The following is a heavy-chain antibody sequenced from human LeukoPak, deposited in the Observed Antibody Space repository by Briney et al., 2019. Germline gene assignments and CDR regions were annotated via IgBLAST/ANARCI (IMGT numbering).Heavy chain of an antibody. Sequence: SVKVSCKASGGTFSSYAISWVRQAPGQGLEWMGGIIPIFGTANYAQKFQGRVTITADESTSTAYMELSSLRSEDTAVYYCAREAMYSSSPFSDYYYYYGMDVWGQGTTVTVFS. J-gene: IGHJ6*02. CDR1: GGTFSSYA. V-gene: IGHV1-69*13. CDR2: IIPIFGTA. CDR3: AREAMYSSSPFSDYYYYYGMDV. D-gene: IGHD6-13*01.